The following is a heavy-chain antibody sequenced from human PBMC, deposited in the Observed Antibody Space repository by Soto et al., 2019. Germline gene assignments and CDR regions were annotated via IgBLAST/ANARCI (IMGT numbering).Heavy chain of an antibody. CDR1: GGSFTSNNW. CDR3: ASRDPGTSVDY. J-gene: IGHJ4*02. V-gene: IGHV4-4*02. D-gene: IGHD1-7*01. CDR2: IYRTGST. Sequence: QVQLQESGPGLVKPSGTLSLTCAVSGGSFTSNNWWTWDRQPPGQGLEWIGEIYRTGSTNYNPSLRSQVTISLEKSENQCSLKVTSLTAADTAVYYWASRDPGTSVDYWGQGTLVTVSS.